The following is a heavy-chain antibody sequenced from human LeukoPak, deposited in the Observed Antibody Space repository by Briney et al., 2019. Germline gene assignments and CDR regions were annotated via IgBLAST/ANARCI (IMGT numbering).Heavy chain of an antibody. D-gene: IGHD2-15*01. Sequence: ASVKVSCKASGYTFTANYMSWVRQAPRQGLEWMGWIYPNSGGTNYAQKFQARGTMTRETPISTVYMELSRLRSDDTGVYYCARDGRWCELIYWFYPCGQGTLVTVSS. CDR3: ARDGRWCELIYWFYP. CDR1: GYTFTANY. J-gene: IGHJ5*02. V-gene: IGHV1-2*02. CDR2: IYPNSGGT.